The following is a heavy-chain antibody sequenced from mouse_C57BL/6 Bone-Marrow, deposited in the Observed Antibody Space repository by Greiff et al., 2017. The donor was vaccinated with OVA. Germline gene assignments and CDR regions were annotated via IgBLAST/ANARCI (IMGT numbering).Heavy chain of an antibody. Sequence: VQLQQSVAELVRPGASVKLSCTASGFNIKNTYMHWVKQRPEQGLEWIVRIDPANGNTKYAPKFQGKATITADTSSNTAYLQLSSLTSEDTAIYYCAAYYYGSSLIYYAMDYWGQGTSVTVSS. V-gene: IGHV14-3*01. J-gene: IGHJ4*01. CDR3: AAYYYGSSLIYYAMDY. CDR1: GFNIKNTY. CDR2: IDPANGNT. D-gene: IGHD1-1*01.